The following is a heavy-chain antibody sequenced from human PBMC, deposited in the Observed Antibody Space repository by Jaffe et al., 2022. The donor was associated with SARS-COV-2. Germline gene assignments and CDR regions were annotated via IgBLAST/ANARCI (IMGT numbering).Heavy chain of an antibody. D-gene: IGHD5-12*01. CDR1: GFTFSSYA. CDR2: ISYDGSNK. Sequence: QVQLVESGGGVVQPGRSLRLSCAASGFTFSSYAMHWVRQAPGKGLEWVAVISYDGSNKYYADSVKGRFTISRDNSKNTLYLQMNSLRAEDTAVYYCAKADSGYDPLDYWGQGTLVTVSS. J-gene: IGHJ4*02. CDR3: AKADSGYDPLDY. V-gene: IGHV3-30-3*01.